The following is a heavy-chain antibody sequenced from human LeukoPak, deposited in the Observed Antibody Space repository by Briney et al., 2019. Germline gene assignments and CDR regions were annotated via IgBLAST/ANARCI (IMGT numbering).Heavy chain of an antibody. CDR3: ARVLRVRGLPGTFDP. V-gene: IGHV4-34*01. CDR2: INHSGST. D-gene: IGHD3-22*01. Sequence: PSETLSLTCAVYGGSFSGYYWSWIRQPPGKGLEWIGEINHSGSTNYNPSLKSRVTISVDTSKNQFSLKLSSVTAADTAVYYCARVLRVRGLPGTFDPWGQGTLVTVSS. J-gene: IGHJ5*02. CDR1: GGSFSGYY.